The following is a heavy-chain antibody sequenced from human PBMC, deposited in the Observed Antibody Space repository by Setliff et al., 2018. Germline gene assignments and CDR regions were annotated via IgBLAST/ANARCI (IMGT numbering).Heavy chain of an antibody. CDR3: ARAIEYSSSTPLD. J-gene: IGHJ4*02. CDR2: ISRSSTYR. CDR1: GFTFSGYS. D-gene: IGHD6-6*01. V-gene: IGHV3-21*01. Sequence: PGGSLRLSCAASGFTFSGYSMKWVRQAPGKGLEWVSSISRSSTYRSYADSVKGRFTISRDNAKNSLYLQMNSLRAEDTAVYYCARAIEYSSSTPLDWGQGTLVTVSS.